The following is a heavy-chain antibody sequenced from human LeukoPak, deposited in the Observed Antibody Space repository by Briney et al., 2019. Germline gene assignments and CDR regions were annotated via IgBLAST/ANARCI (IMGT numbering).Heavy chain of an antibody. CDR3: ARQTYSGSYWD. J-gene: IGHJ4*02. V-gene: IGHV4-59*08. CDR2: IYYSGTT. Sequence: SETLSLTCTVSGGSISSYYWSWIRQPPGKGLEWIGYIYYSGTTNYNPSLKSRVTISVDTSKNQFSLKLSSVTAADTAVYYCARQTYSGSYWDWGQGTLVTVSS. D-gene: IGHD1-26*01. CDR1: GGSISSYY.